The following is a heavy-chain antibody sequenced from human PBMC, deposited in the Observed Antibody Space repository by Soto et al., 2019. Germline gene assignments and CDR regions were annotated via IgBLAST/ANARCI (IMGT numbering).Heavy chain of an antibody. Sequence: EVQLLESGGGLVQPGGSLRLSCAASGFTFSSYGMTWVRQAPGKGLEWVSFSSATGAGTYYADSVKGRFTISKNNSKNTLYLQMTRLRAGDTAVHYCAKDHPAGGNYGFYSEFWGKGALVIVSS. J-gene: IGHJ4*01. CDR1: GFTFSSYG. D-gene: IGHD1-7*01. CDR3: AKDHPAGGNYGFYSEF. V-gene: IGHV3-23*01. CDR2: SSATGAGT.